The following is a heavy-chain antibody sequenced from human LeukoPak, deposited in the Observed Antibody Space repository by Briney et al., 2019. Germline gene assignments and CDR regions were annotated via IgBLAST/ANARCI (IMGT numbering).Heavy chain of an antibody. CDR2: INHSGST. Sequence: SETLSLTCAVYGGSFSGYYWSWIRQPPGKGLEWIGEINHSGSTNYNPSLKSRVTISVDTSKNQFSLKLISVTAADTAVYYCARVRWVVPAARGAFDIWGQGTMVTVSS. J-gene: IGHJ3*02. D-gene: IGHD2-2*01. CDR3: ARVRWVVPAARGAFDI. CDR1: GGSFSGYY. V-gene: IGHV4-34*01.